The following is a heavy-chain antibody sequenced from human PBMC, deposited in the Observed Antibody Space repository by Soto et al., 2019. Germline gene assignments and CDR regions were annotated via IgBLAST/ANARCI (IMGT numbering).Heavy chain of an antibody. CDR3: ARDVMVRGVHGY. D-gene: IGHD3-10*01. V-gene: IGHV4-59*01. Sequence: SETLSLTCTVSGGSISSYYWSWIRQPPGKGLEWIGYIYYSGSTNYNPSLKSRVTISVDTSKNQFSLKLSSVTAADTAVYYCARDVMVRGVHGYWGQGTLVTVS. CDR2: IYYSGST. J-gene: IGHJ4*02. CDR1: GGSISSYY.